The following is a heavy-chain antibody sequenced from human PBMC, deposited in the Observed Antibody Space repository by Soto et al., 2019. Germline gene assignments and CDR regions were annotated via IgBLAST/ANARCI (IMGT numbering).Heavy chain of an antibody. CDR2: IFFFGGA. CDR3: ARHSYRITMNPFDY. Sequence: ASGTPSLTCTVSCTSIHTSSFYWGWVRPPPREGVGGVGGIFFFGGAYYNPSLQSLGTIFLDTSKNQFPLKLSSAAAADTVVYYCARHSYRITMNPFDYWGQGTLVTVPS. CDR1: CTSIHTSSFY. V-gene: IGHV4-39*01. J-gene: IGHJ4*01. D-gene: IGHD3-22*01.